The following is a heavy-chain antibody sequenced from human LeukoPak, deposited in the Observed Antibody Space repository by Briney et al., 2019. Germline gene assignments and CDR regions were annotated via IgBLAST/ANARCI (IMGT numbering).Heavy chain of an antibody. D-gene: IGHD2-15*01. V-gene: IGHV4-59*12. CDR1: GGSISSYY. Sequence: PSETLSLTCTVSGGSISSYYWSWIRQPPGKGLEWIGYIYYSGSTNYNPSLKSRVTISVDTSKNQFSLKLSSVTAADTAVYYCARGGKGYCSGGSCYSYYYYYYMDVWGKGTTVTVSS. CDR3: ARGGKGYCSGGSCYSYYYYYYMDV. J-gene: IGHJ6*03. CDR2: IYYSGST.